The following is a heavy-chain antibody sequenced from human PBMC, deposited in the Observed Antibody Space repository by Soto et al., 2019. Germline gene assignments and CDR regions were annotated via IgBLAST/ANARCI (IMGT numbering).Heavy chain of an antibody. J-gene: IGHJ6*02. CDR1: GFTFRTYA. CDR3: AKVKYSNYYYYAMDV. D-gene: IGHD6-6*01. CDR2: ISGAGART. Sequence: EVQLLESGGGLVQPGGSLRLSCAASGFTFRTYAMDWVRQAPGKGLEWVPGISGAGARTYYADSVKGRFTISRDNSKNTLYLQMNSLRAEDTAIYYCAKVKYSNYYYYAMDVWGQGTTVTVSS. V-gene: IGHV3-23*01.